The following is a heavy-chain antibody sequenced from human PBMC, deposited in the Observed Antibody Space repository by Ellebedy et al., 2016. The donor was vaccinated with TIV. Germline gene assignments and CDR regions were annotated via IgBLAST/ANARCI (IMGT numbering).Heavy chain of an antibody. Sequence: ASVKVSCKASGYPFIVSYMHWVRQAPGQGLEWMGWMDPKSGGTNYAQKFQGRVTMTRDTSISTAYMELSSLRSDDTAVYYCAREISSDIDYWGQGTLVTVSS. CDR2: MDPKSGGT. D-gene: IGHD6-19*01. J-gene: IGHJ4*02. V-gene: IGHV1-2*02. CDR1: GYPFIVSY. CDR3: AREISSDIDY.